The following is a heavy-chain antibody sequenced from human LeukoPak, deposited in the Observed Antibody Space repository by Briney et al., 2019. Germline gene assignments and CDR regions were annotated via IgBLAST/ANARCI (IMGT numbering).Heavy chain of an antibody. J-gene: IGHJ6*03. CDR1: GFTFSSYA. Sequence: GGSLRLSCAASGFTFSSYAMSWARQAPGKGLEWVSAISGSGGSTYYADSVKGRFPISRDNSKNTLYLQMNSLRAEDTAVYYCAKVRGYPYYYYMDVWGKGTTVTVSS. V-gene: IGHV3-23*01. CDR3: AKVRGYPYYYYMDV. CDR2: ISGSGGST. D-gene: IGHD5-18*01.